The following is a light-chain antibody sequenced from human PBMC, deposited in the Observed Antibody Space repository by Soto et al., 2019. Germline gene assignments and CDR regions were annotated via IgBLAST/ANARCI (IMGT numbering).Light chain of an antibody. CDR1: SSDVGGYNY. J-gene: IGLJ1*01. V-gene: IGLV2-14*01. CDR2: EVS. CDR3: SSYTSSSTXAV. Sequence: QSALTQPASVSGSPGQSITISCTGTSSDVGGYNYVSWYQQHPGKAPKLMIYEVSNRPSGVSNRFSGSKSGNTASLTISGLQAEDEADYYCSSYTSSSTXAVFGTGTXLTXL.